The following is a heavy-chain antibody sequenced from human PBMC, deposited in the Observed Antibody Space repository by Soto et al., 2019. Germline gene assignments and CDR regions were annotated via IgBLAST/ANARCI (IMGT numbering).Heavy chain of an antibody. CDR1: GYTFTSYY. Sequence: SVKVSCKASGYTFTSYYMQWVRQARGQRLEWIGWIVVGSGNTNYAQKFQERVTITRDMSTSTAYMELSSLRSEDTAVYYCAADPSYYYGSGSYYNPPPAGWGQGTLVTVSS. CDR3: AADPSYYYGSGSYYNPPPAG. CDR2: IVVGSGNT. J-gene: IGHJ4*02. D-gene: IGHD3-10*01. V-gene: IGHV1-58*02.